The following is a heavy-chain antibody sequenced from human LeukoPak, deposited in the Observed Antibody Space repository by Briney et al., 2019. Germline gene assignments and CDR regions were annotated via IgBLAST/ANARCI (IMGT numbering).Heavy chain of an antibody. J-gene: IGHJ3*02. D-gene: IGHD2-15*01. V-gene: IGHV3-30*04. CDR1: GFTFSSYA. CDR2: ISYDGSNK. Sequence: GGSLRLSCAASGFTFSSYAMHWVRQAPGKGLEWVALISYDGSNKYYADSVKGRFTTSRDNSKNTLYLQMNSLRAEDTAVYYCASRLLNSAFDIWGQGTMVTVSS. CDR3: ASRLLNSAFDI.